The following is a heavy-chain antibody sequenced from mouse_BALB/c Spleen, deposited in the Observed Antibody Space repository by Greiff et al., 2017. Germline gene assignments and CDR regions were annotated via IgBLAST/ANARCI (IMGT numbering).Heavy chain of an antibody. Sequence: EVQLQQSGPELMKPGASVKISCKASGYSFTSYYMHWVKQSHGKSLEWIGYIDPFNGGTSYNQKFKGKATLTVDKSSSTAYMHLSSLTSEDSAVYYCARRGAYYRYDDAMDYWGQGTSVTVSS. J-gene: IGHJ4*01. CDR3: ARRGAYYRYDDAMDY. V-gene: IGHV1-28*01. D-gene: IGHD2-14*01. CDR2: IDPFNGGT. CDR1: GYSFTSYY.